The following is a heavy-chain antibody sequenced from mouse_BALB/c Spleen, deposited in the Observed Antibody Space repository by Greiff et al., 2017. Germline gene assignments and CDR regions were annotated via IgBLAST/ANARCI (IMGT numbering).Heavy chain of an antibody. CDR1: GFTFSSYA. J-gene: IGHJ3*01. D-gene: IGHD1-1*01. V-gene: IGHV5-6-5*01. Sequence: EVKLMESGGGLVQPGGSLKLSCAASGFTFSSYAMSWVRQTPAKRLEWVASISSGGSTYYPDSVKGRFTISRDNARNILYLQMSSLRSEDTAMYYCAREDGSSPWFAYWGQGTLVTVSA. CDR3: AREDGSSPWFAY. CDR2: ISSGGST.